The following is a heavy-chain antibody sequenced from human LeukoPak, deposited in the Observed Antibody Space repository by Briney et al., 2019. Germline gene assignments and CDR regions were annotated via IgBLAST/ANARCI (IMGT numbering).Heavy chain of an antibody. Sequence: PGGSLRLSCAASGFTFSSYAMHRVRQAPGKGLEWVAVISYDGSNKYYADSVKGRFTISRDNSKNTLYLQMNSLRAEDTAVYYCARDPSGEWLRLFYFDYWGQGTLVTVSS. V-gene: IGHV3-30*01. CDR1: GFTFSSYA. CDR3: ARDPSGEWLRLFYFDY. D-gene: IGHD5-12*01. J-gene: IGHJ4*02. CDR2: ISYDGSNK.